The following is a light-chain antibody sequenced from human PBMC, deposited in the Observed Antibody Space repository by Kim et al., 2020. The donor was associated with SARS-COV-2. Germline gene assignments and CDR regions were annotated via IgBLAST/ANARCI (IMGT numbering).Light chain of an antibody. Sequence: EKVMTQSPATLSVSPGERATLSCRASQSVSSNLAWYQQKPGQAPRLLIYGASTGATGIPARFSGSGSGTEFTLTISSLQSEDFAVYYCQQYNNWPLTFGGGTKVDIK. CDR2: GAS. CDR3: QQYNNWPLT. J-gene: IGKJ4*01. CDR1: QSVSSN. V-gene: IGKV3-15*01.